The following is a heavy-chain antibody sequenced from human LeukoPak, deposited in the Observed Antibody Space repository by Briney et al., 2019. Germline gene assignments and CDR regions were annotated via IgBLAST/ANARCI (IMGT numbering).Heavy chain of an antibody. J-gene: IGHJ4*02. CDR1: GFTFSSHW. CDR3: AKGDSSGYVDFDY. CDR2: INGDGSNT. Sequence: PGGPLRLSCAASGFTFSSHWMHWVRHAPGKGLVWVSRINGDGSNTTYADSVKGRFTISRDNSKNTLYLQMNSLRAEDTAVYYCAKGDSSGYVDFDYWGQGTLVTVSS. V-gene: IGHV3-74*03. D-gene: IGHD3-22*01.